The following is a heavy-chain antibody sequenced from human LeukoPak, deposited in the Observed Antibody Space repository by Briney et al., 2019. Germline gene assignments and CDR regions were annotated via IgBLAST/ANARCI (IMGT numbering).Heavy chain of an antibody. D-gene: IGHD1-26*01. CDR1: GFTFSSYA. Sequence: PGRSLRLSCAASGFTFSSYAMHWVRQAPGKGLEWVAVISYDGSNKYYADSVKGRFTISRDNSKNTLYLQMNSLRAEDTAVYYCARAWWELPKDFDYWGQGTLVTISS. CDR3: ARAWWELPKDFDY. CDR2: ISYDGSNK. V-gene: IGHV3-30-3*01. J-gene: IGHJ4*02.